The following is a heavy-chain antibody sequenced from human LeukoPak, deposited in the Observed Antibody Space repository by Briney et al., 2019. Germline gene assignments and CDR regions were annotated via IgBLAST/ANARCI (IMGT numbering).Heavy chain of an antibody. Sequence: PGGSLRLSCAASGFTFSSYWMHWVRQAPGKGLEWVAFIRYDGSNKYYADSVKGRFTISRDNSKNTLYLQMNSLRAEDTAVYYCAKVLVLAWYYFDYWGQGTLVTVSS. CDR1: GFTFSSYW. J-gene: IGHJ4*02. V-gene: IGHV3-30*02. CDR3: AKVLVLAWYYFDY. D-gene: IGHD3-3*01. CDR2: IRYDGSNK.